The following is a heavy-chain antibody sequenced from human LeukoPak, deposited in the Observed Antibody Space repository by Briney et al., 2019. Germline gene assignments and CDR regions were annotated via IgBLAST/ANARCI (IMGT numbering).Heavy chain of an antibody. CDR3: ARVVPAAKVGLGHGWFDP. D-gene: IGHD2-2*01. V-gene: IGHV1-8*01. CDR1: GYTFTSYD. J-gene: IGHJ5*02. Sequence: ASVKVSCKASGYTFTSYDINWVRQATGQGLEWMGWMNPNSGNTGYAQKFQGRVTMTRNTSISTAYMELSSLRSEDTAVYYCARVVPAAKVGLGHGWFDPWVQGTLVTVSS. CDR2: MNPNSGNT.